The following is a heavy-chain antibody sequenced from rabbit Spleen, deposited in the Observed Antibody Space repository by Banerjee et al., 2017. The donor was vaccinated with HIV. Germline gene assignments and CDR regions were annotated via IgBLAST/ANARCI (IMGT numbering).Heavy chain of an antibody. Sequence: QSLEESGGDLVKPGASLTLTCTASGFSFSTSDYMCWVRQAPGKGLEWISCIAGSSSGFTYSATWAKGRFTFSKTSSTTATLQMTTLTAADTATYFCARDLTDVIGWNFGWWGQGTLVTVS. D-gene: IGHD1-1*01. V-gene: IGHV1S40*01. CDR2: IAGSSSGFT. J-gene: IGHJ4*01. CDR1: GFSFSTSDY. CDR3: ARDLTDVIGWNFGW.